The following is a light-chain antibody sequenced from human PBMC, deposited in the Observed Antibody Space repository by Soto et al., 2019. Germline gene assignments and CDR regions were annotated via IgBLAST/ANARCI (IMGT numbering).Light chain of an antibody. CDR3: QQYNTWLWT. Sequence: EVVMTQSPATLSVSPGERATLSCRASQSVNANLAWYQQKPGQAPRLLIHGASNRATGIPARFSGSGFGTGFIHTISSLQSEDFAVYYCQQYNTWLWTFGQGTKVEI. CDR1: QSVNAN. V-gene: IGKV3-15*01. J-gene: IGKJ1*01. CDR2: GAS.